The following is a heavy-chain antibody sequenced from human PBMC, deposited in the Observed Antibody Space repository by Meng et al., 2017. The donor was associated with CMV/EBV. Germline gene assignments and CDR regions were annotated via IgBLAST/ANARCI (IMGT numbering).Heavy chain of an antibody. Sequence: GGSLRLSCAASGFTFSSYWMNWVRQAPGKGLEWVANIKQDGSEKYYVDSVKGRFTISRDNAKNSLYLKMNSLRDEDTAVYYCGGVRGRTIFGVVTKPYYFDYWGQGTLVTVSS. CDR1: GFTFSSYW. D-gene: IGHD3-3*01. CDR3: GGVRGRTIFGVVTKPYYFDY. V-gene: IGHV3-7*01. CDR2: IKQDGSEK. J-gene: IGHJ4*02.